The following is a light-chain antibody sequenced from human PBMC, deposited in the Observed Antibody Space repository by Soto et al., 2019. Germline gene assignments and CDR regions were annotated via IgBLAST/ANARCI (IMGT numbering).Light chain of an antibody. J-gene: IGLJ1*01. CDR1: SNDVGGYNY. Sequence: QSALTQPASVSGSPGQSITISCTGTSNDVGGYNYVSWYQQHPGKAPKLMIYEVSNRPSGVSNRFSGSKSGNTASLTSSGLQAEDEADYYCSSYTGSSTPPYVLGTGTKVTVL. CDR2: EVS. CDR3: SSYTGSSTPPYV. V-gene: IGLV2-14*01.